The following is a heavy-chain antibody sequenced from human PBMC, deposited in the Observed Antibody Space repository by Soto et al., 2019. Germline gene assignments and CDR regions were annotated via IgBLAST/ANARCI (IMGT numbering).Heavy chain of an antibody. CDR2: ISGSGGST. J-gene: IGHJ4*02. D-gene: IGHD3-10*01. Sequence: GGSLRLSCAASGFTFSSYAMSWVRQAPGKGLEWVSAISGSGGSTYYADSVKGRFTISRDNSKNTLYLQMNSLRAEDTAVYYCAKDKHYYGSGTKGPFDYWGQGTLVTVSS. CDR3: AKDKHYYGSGTKGPFDY. V-gene: IGHV3-23*01. CDR1: GFTFSSYA.